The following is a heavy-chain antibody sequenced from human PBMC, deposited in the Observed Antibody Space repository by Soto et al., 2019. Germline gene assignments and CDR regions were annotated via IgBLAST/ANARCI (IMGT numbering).Heavy chain of an antibody. V-gene: IGHV1-69*01. CDR1: GGTLSNYA. Sequence: QVQLVQSGAEVKKPGSSVKVSCKASGGTLSNYAISWVRQAPGQGLEWMGGIIPILGSANYAQKFQDRVTITADESTSTTYTELSSLRSEDAAVYYCASRERVGDFDICGQGTMVTVSS. CDR2: IIPILGSA. D-gene: IGHD4-17*01. J-gene: IGHJ3*02. CDR3: ASRERVGDFDI.